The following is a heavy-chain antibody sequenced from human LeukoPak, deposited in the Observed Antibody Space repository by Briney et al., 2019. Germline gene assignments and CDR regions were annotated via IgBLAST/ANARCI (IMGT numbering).Heavy chain of an antibody. J-gene: IGHJ4*02. D-gene: IGHD3-10*01. V-gene: IGHV1-2*02. Sequence: ASVKVSCKASGYTFTDYYLHWVRQAPGQGPEWMGCINPISGATNYAQKFQGRVTMTRDTSISTAYMELSRLRFEDTAVFYCARGGSYYFGSGRTDYWGPGTQVVVSS. CDR2: INPISGAT. CDR1: GYTFTDYY. CDR3: ARGGSYYFGSGRTDY.